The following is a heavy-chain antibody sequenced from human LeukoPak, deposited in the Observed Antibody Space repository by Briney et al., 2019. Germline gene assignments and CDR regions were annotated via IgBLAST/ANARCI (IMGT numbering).Heavy chain of an antibody. CDR1: GFTFSNYA. Sequence: PGGSPRLSCAASGFTFSNYAINWVRQAPGTGLAWVSRVRAGGDGTYYADSVKGRFTISRDNSKNTLYLQMNSLRADDTAVYYCARDSSTSNYYFGMDVWGQGTTVTVSS. J-gene: IGHJ6*02. CDR3: ARDSSTSNYYFGMDV. D-gene: IGHD6-19*01. CDR2: VRAGGDGT. V-gene: IGHV3-23*01.